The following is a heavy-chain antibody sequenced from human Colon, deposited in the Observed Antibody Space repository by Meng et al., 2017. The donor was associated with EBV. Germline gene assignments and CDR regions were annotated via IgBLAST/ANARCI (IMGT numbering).Heavy chain of an antibody. CDR2: IYHSGST. V-gene: IGHV4-4*02. CDR3: ARGGYYSFDY. D-gene: IGHD5-18*01. Sequence: QVPLQEAGPGLVKPSETLSLTCAVSGGSISSVYWWTWVRQSPGKGLEWIGEIYHSGSTNYNPSLMSRVTISVDKSKNQFSLKLTSVTAADTAVYYCARGGYYSFDYWGQRTLVTVSS. CDR1: GGSISSVYW. J-gene: IGHJ4*02.